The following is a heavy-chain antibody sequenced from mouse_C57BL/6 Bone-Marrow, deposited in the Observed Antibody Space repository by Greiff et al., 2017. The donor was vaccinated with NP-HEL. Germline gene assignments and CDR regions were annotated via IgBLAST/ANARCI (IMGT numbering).Heavy chain of an antibody. J-gene: IGHJ2*01. CDR1: GFTFTDYY. CDR2: INPYNGGT. V-gene: IGHV1-19*01. CDR3: ARLWSYFDY. Sequence: LVKPGASVKMSCKASGFTFTDYYMNWVKQSHGKSLEWIGVINPYNGGTSYNQKFKGKATLTVDKSSSTAYMELNSLTSEDSAVYYCARLWSYFDYWGQGTTLTGSS. D-gene: IGHD1-1*02.